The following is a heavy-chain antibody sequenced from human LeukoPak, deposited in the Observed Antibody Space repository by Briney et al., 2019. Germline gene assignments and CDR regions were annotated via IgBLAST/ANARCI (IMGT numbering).Heavy chain of an antibody. CDR2: IYTSGST. V-gene: IGHV4-61*02. D-gene: IGHD1-14*01. CDR1: GGSISSGSYY. J-gene: IGHJ4*02. Sequence: SQTLSLTCTVSGGSISSGSYYWSWIRQPAGKGLEWIGRIYTSGSTNYNPSLKSRVTISVDTSKNQFSLKLSSVTAADTAVYYCARDPGNHLDYWGQGTLVTVSS. CDR3: ARDPGNHLDY.